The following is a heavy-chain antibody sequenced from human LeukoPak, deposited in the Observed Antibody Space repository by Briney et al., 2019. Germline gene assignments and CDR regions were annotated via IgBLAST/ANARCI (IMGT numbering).Heavy chain of an antibody. V-gene: IGHV3-30-3*01. CDR2: ISYDGSNK. CDR3: ARVIVDAFDI. Sequence: GGSLRLSCAASGFTFSSYAMHWVRQAPGKGLEWVAVISYDGSNKYYADSVKGRFTISRDNSKNTLYLQMNSLRAEDTAVYYCARVIVDAFDIWGQGTMVTVSS. CDR1: GFTFSSYA. J-gene: IGHJ3*02. D-gene: IGHD3-22*01.